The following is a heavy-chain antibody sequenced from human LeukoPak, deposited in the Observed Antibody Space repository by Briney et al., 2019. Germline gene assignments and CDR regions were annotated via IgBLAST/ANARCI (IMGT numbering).Heavy chain of an antibody. J-gene: IGHJ6*03. CDR2: INPDTGVT. V-gene: IGHV1-2*02. Sequence: ASVKVSCKASGYTFTDYYMHWVRQAPGQGLEWMGWINPDTGVTDYAQKFQGRVTMTRDTSISTAYMELSRLRSDDTAIYYCARANYHQLPDYYYYYMAVWGRGTTVTVSS. CDR1: GYTFTDYY. D-gene: IGHD2-2*01. CDR3: ARANYHQLPDYYYYYMAV.